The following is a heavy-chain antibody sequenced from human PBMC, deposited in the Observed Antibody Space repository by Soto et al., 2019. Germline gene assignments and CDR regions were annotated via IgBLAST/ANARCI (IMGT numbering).Heavy chain of an antibody. CDR2: IYYSGST. Sequence: SETLSLTXTVSGGSISSGDYYWSWIRQPPGKGLEWIGYIYYSGSTYYNPSLKSRVTISVDTSKNQFSLKLSSVTAADTAVYYCARDNILGILYGGMDVWGQGTQVTVSS. CDR1: GGSISSGDYY. V-gene: IGHV4-30-4*01. D-gene: IGHD3-3*01. J-gene: IGHJ6*02. CDR3: ARDNILGILYGGMDV.